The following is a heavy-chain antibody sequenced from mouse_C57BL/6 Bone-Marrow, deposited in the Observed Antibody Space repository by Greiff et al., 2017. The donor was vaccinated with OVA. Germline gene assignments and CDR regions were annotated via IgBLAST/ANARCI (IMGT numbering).Heavy chain of an antibody. CDR2: IHPNSGST. CDR1: GYTFTSYW. V-gene: IGHV1-64*01. J-gene: IGHJ3*01. CDR3: ARGRWLLLLFAY. D-gene: IGHD2-3*01. Sequence: QVQLKQPGAELVKPGASVKLSCKASGYTFTSYWMHWVKQRPGQGLEWIGMIHPNSGSTNYNEKFKSKATLTVDKSSSTAYMQLSSLTSEDSAVYYCARGRWLLLLFAYWGQGTLVTVSA.